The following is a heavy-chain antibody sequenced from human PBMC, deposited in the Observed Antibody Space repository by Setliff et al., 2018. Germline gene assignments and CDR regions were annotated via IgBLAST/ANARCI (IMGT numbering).Heavy chain of an antibody. CDR2: ISGSGGAT. CDR3: AKVHPTPYSIYALDI. Sequence: GGSLRLSCATSGFTFSTYAINWVRQAPGKGLECVSAISGSGGATYYTDSVKGRFTISRDNSKNTVYVQMDSLRADDTAVYYCAKVHPTPYSIYALDIWGQGTMVTVSS. CDR1: GFTFSTYA. D-gene: IGHD1-26*01. V-gene: IGHV3-23*01. J-gene: IGHJ3*02.